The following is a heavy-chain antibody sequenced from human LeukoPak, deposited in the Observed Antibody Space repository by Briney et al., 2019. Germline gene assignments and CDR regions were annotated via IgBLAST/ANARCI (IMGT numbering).Heavy chain of an antibody. Sequence: GGSLRLSCAASGFTFSSYAMSWVRQAPGKGLECVSTISGSGGSTYYAHSVKGRFTISRDNSKNTLYLQMNSLIAEDTAVYYCAKRPPKDKFGSSPFDFWGQGTLVPLSS. J-gene: IGHJ4*02. CDR2: ISGSGGST. D-gene: IGHD6-6*01. CDR1: GFTFSSYA. CDR3: AKRPPKDKFGSSPFDF. V-gene: IGHV3-23*01.